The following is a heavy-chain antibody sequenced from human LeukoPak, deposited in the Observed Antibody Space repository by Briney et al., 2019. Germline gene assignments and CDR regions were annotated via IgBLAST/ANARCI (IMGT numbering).Heavy chain of an antibody. CDR1: GFSFDDYA. Sequence: GRSLRLSCAASGFSFDDYAMHWVRQAPGKGLEWVSGISWSSGNIGYADSVKGRFTISRDNAKNTLYLQMNSLRPEDTGLYYCAKDAVAVAGPGHLDSWGQGTLVTVSS. CDR3: AKDAVAVAGPGHLDS. J-gene: IGHJ4*02. V-gene: IGHV3-9*01. D-gene: IGHD6-19*01. CDR2: ISWSSGNI.